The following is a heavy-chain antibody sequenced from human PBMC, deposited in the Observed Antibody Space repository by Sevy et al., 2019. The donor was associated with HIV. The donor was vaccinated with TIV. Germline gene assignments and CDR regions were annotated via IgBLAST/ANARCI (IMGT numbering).Heavy chain of an antibody. CDR1: GFTFSSYA. V-gene: IGHV3-30-3*01. D-gene: IGHD6-13*01. CDR3: ASPLIPGYSSSSDY. CDR2: ISYDGSNK. Sequence: GGSLRLSCAASGFTFSSYAMHWVRQAPGKGLEWVAVISYDGSNKYYADSVKGRFTISRDNSKNTLYLQMNSLRAEDTAVYYCASPLIPGYSSSSDYCGQGTLVTVSS. J-gene: IGHJ4*02.